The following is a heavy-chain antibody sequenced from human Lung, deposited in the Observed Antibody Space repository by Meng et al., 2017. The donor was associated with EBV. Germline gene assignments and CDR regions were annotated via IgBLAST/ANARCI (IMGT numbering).Heavy chain of an antibody. D-gene: IGHD3-10*01. CDR1: GYTFASYG. CDR2: FVNNVDT. J-gene: IGHJ4*02. Sequence: LLQFGAEVKKPGVRVRVSCEASGYTFASYGISWLRQAPGQGLEWMGWFVNNVDTYSAQKFQGRVTMTTDTHTSTAFMELRSLRSDDTAVYYCARGTPGRSYSDYWGQGTLVTVSS. CDR3: ARGTPGRSYSDY. V-gene: IGHV1-18*01.